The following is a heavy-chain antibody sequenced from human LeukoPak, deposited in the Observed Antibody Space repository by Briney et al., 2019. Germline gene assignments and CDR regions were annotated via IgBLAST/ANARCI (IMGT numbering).Heavy chain of an antibody. J-gene: IGHJ6*02. V-gene: IGHV1-69*13. CDR3: ARDQVVGATLDYYYGMDV. CDR2: IIPIFGTA. D-gene: IGHD1-26*01. CDR1: GGTFSSYA. Sequence: ASVKVSCKASGGTFSSYAISWVRQAPGQGLEWMGGIIPIFGTANYAQKFQGRVTITADESTSTAYMGLSSLRSEDTAVYYCARDQVVGATLDYYYGMDVWGQGTTVTVSS.